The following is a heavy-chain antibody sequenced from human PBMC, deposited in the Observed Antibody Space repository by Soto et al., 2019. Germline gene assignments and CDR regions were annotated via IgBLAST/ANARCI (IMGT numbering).Heavy chain of an antibody. Sequence: QVQLVQSGDEVKQPGASVKVSCKASGSTITAYGISWVRQAPGQGLEWMAWISSHNGNTYYAQNLQGRVTMTTDTSTSTAYMELRSLRSDDTAVYYCASSSIAAAGPFVYWGQGALVTVSS. CDR1: GSTITAYG. J-gene: IGHJ4*02. CDR2: ISSHNGNT. D-gene: IGHD6-13*01. V-gene: IGHV1-18*01. CDR3: ASSSIAAAGPFVY.